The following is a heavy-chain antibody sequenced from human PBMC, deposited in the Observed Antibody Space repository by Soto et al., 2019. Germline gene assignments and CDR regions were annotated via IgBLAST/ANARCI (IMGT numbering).Heavy chain of an antibody. Sequence: SETLSLTCTVSGGSISSSSYYWGWIRQPPGKGLEWIGSIYYSGSTYYNPSLKSRVTISVDTSKNQFSLKLSPVTAADTAVYYCARQSSDYFDYWGQGTLVTVSS. CDR1: GGSISSSSYY. CDR3: ARQSSDYFDY. V-gene: IGHV4-39*01. D-gene: IGHD6-19*01. J-gene: IGHJ4*02. CDR2: IYYSGST.